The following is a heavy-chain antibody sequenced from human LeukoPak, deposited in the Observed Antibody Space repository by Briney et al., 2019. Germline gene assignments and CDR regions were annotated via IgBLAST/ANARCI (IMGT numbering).Heavy chain of an antibody. D-gene: IGHD1-26*01. Sequence: GRSLRLSCAASGFTFDDYAMHWVRQAPGKGLEWVSGISWNSGTIGYADSVKGRFTISRDNAKNSLYLQMNGLRAEDTALYYCAKDPSGSYFIYYFDYWGQGTLVTVSS. V-gene: IGHV3-9*01. CDR2: ISWNSGTI. J-gene: IGHJ4*02. CDR1: GFTFDDYA. CDR3: AKDPSGSYFIYYFDY.